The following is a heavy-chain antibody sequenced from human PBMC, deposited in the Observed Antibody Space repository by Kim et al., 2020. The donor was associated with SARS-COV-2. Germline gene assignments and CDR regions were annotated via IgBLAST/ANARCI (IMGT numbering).Heavy chain of an antibody. D-gene: IGHD1-1*01. J-gene: IGHJ5*02. V-gene: IGHV3-49*02. CDR3: CKENWNERHWFDP. Sequence: EYGASVKGRFTSSRDDSKSIAYLQMNSLRTEDTAVYYCCKENWNERHWFDPWGQGTLVTVSS.